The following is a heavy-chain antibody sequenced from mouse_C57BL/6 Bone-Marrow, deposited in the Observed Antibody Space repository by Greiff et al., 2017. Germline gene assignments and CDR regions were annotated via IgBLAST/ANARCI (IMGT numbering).Heavy chain of an antibody. CDR1: GSNIKDDY. CDR2: IDPENGDT. D-gene: IGHD2-12*01. V-gene: IGHV14-4*01. Sequence: VQLQQSGAELVRPGASVKLSCTASGSNIKDDYMHWVKQRPEQGLEWIGWIDPENGDTEYASKFQGKATITADTSSNTAYLQLSSLTSEDTAVYYCTYSLAWFAYWGQGTLVTVSA. CDR3: TYSLAWFAY. J-gene: IGHJ3*01.